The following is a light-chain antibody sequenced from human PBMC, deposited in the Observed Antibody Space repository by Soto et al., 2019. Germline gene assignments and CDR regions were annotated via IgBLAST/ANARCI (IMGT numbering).Light chain of an antibody. Sequence: QTVVRQEPSFSVSPGETVTLTCGLTSASVLTSYYPSWYQQNPGQAPRTLIYSTNIRSSGVPDRFSGSILGNKAALTITGAQADDESDYYCALYVGSGTVVFGGGTKVTVL. CDR1: SASVLTSYY. CDR2: STN. CDR3: ALYVGSGTVV. J-gene: IGLJ2*01. V-gene: IGLV8-61*01.